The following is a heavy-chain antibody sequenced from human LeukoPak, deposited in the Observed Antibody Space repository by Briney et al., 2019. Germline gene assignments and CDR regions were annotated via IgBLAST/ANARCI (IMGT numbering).Heavy chain of an antibody. Sequence: GGSLRLSCSASGFTFSNYAMHRVRQAPGKGLEYVSAISSNGGSTYYADSVKGRFTTSRDNSKNTLYLQMSSLRAEDTALYYCVKVGTITVAGPFDIWGQGTMVTVSS. CDR3: VKVGTITVAGPFDI. CDR2: ISSNGGST. D-gene: IGHD6-19*01. J-gene: IGHJ3*02. V-gene: IGHV3-64D*09. CDR1: GFTFSNYA.